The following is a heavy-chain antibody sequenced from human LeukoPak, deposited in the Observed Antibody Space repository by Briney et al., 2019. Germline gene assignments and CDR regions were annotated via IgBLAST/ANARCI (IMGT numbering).Heavy chain of an antibody. Sequence: PGGSLRLSCAASGFTFSSYWMHWVRQAPGKGLVWVSRINSDGSSTSYADSVKGRFTISRDNAKNTLYLQMNSLRAEDTAVYYCARVLRGPGHYYYYMDLWGKETTVTVSS. V-gene: IGHV3-74*01. CDR2: INSDGSST. J-gene: IGHJ6*03. CDR3: ARVLRGPGHYYYYMDL. D-gene: IGHD2-2*01. CDR1: GFTFSSYW.